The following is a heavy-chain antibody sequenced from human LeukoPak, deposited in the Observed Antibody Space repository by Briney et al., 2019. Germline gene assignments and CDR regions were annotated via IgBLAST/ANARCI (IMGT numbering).Heavy chain of an antibody. J-gene: IGHJ3*02. V-gene: IGHV1-2*02. CDR1: GYTFTGYY. Sequence: ASVKVSCKASGYTFTGYYMHWVRQAPGQGLEWMGWINPNSGGTNYAQKFQGRVTMTRDASISTAYMELSRLRSDDTAVYYCARPSPPYSSGWYWVRGDDALDIWGQGTMVTVSS. CDR3: ARPSPPYSSGWYWVRGDDALDI. D-gene: IGHD6-19*01. CDR2: INPNSGGT.